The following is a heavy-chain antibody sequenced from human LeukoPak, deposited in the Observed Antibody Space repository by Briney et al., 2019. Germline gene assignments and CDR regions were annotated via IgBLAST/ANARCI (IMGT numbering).Heavy chain of an antibody. CDR1: GYTFTSYG. V-gene: IGHV1-18*01. CDR2: ISAYNGNT. Sequence: ASVKVSCKASGYTFTSYGISWVRQAPGQGLEWMGWISAYNGNTNYAQKLQGRVTMTTDTSTSTAYMELRSPRSDDTAVYYCARDLRAYSNYEGSYTYYFDYWGQGTLVTVSS. J-gene: IGHJ4*02. D-gene: IGHD4-11*01. CDR3: ARDLRAYSNYEGSYTYYFDY.